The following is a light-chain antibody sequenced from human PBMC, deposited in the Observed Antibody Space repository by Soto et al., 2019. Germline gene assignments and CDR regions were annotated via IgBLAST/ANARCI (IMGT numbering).Light chain of an antibody. V-gene: IGKV3-11*01. J-gene: IGKJ1*01. CDR1: PRVSSD. Sequence: EIVLTQSPATLSLSPGERGTLSWRASPRVSSDLAWYQHKPGQAPRLLIYDASNRATGIPARFSGSGSGTDFTLTISILEPEDFAVYYCQQRSNWPWTFGQGTKVEIK. CDR3: QQRSNWPWT. CDR2: DAS.